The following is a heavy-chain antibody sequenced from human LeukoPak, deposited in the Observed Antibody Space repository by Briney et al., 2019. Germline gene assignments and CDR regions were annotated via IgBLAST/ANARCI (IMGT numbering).Heavy chain of an antibody. J-gene: IGHJ4*02. CDR3: ARVASRITIFGVVSV. CDR2: ISYDGSNK. D-gene: IGHD3-3*01. Sequence: GGSLRLSCAASGFTFSSYAMHWVRQAPGKGLEWVAVISYDGSNKYYADSVKGRFTISRDNSKNTLYLQMNSLRAEDTAVYYCARVASRITIFGVVSVWGQGTLVTVSS. V-gene: IGHV3-30-3*01. CDR1: GFTFSSYA.